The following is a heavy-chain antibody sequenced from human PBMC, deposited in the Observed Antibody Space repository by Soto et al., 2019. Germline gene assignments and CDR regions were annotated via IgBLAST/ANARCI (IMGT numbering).Heavy chain of an antibody. V-gene: IGHV3-74*01. CDR1: KFSFSGYW. J-gene: IGHJ5*02. CDR3: AKVACWGYGRVDP. CDR2: VNPDGSTT. D-gene: IGHD5-12*01. Sequence: EVQLVESGGGLVQPGGSLRLSCAASKFSFSGYWMHWVRQAPGKGLMWVSRVNPDGSTTTYADSVKGRFTISRDNAKNTVVLQMDRLSGGDPAGYYFAKVACWGYGRVDPWGQGTLVTVSS.